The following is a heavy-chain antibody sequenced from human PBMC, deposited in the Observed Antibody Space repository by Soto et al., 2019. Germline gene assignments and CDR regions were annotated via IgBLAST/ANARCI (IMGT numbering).Heavy chain of an antibody. CDR3: AKVSAALGYCSGGSCYSNFDY. Sequence: GGSLRLSCAASGFTFSSYAMSWVRQAPGKGLEWVSAISGSGGSTYNADSVKGRFNISRDNSKKTLYLQMNSLRAEDTAVYYCAKVSAALGYCSGGSCYSNFDYWGQGTLVTVSS. CDR2: ISGSGGST. V-gene: IGHV3-23*01. CDR1: GFTFSSYA. D-gene: IGHD2-15*01. J-gene: IGHJ4*02.